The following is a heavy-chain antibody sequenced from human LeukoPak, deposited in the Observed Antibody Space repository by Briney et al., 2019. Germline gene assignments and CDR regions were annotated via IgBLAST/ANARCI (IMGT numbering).Heavy chain of an antibody. CDR1: GFTFSDYY. CDR2: ITSSGSGSVI. D-gene: IGHD3-22*01. CDR3: LAYYDSS. Sequence: GGSLRLSCAASGFTFSDYYIGWIRQAPGKGLECVSYITSSGSGSVIYYADSVKGRFTISRDNAKNSLYLQMNSLRAEDTAVYYCLAYYDSSWGQGTLVTVSS. J-gene: IGHJ5*02. V-gene: IGHV3-11*04.